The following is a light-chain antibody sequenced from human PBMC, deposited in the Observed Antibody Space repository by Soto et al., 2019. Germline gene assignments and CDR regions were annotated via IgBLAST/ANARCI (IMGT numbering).Light chain of an antibody. CDR1: QSVSSRF. CDR2: GAS. CDR3: QQYNNWPPIT. J-gene: IGKJ5*01. Sequence: EIVLTQSPGTLSLSPRESATLSCRASQSVSSRFLAWYQQKPGQAPRLLIYGASSRATGIPDRFSGGGSGTDFTLTISRLEPEDFAVYYGQQYNNWPPITFGQGTRLEIK. V-gene: IGKV3-20*01.